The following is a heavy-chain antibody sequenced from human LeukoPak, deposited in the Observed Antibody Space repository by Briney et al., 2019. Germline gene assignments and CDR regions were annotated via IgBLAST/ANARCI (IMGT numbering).Heavy chain of an antibody. CDR2: ISSNGGST. CDR3: ATYYYDSSGPSWGFDY. D-gene: IGHD3-22*01. Sequence: GGSLRLSCAASGFTFSSYAMHWVRQAPGKGLEYVSAISSNGGSTYYANSVKGRFTISRDNSKNTLYLQMGSLRAEDMAVYYCATYYYDSSGPSWGFDYWGQGTLVTVSS. V-gene: IGHV3-64*01. CDR1: GFTFSSYA. J-gene: IGHJ4*02.